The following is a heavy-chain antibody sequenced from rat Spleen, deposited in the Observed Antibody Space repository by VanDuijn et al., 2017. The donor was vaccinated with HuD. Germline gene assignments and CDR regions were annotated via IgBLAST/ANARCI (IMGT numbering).Heavy chain of an antibody. CDR3: TRDPYNSGYIDY. Sequence: EVQMVESGGGLVQPGRSLKLSCAASGFTFSDYAMAWVRQAPKKGLEWVATIIYDGSSTYYRDSVKGRFTISRDNAKSTLYLQMNSLRSEDTATYYCTRDPYNSGYIDYWGQGVMVTVSS. CDR2: IIYDGSST. CDR1: GFTFSDYA. J-gene: IGHJ2*01. V-gene: IGHV5-17*01. D-gene: IGHD4-3*01.